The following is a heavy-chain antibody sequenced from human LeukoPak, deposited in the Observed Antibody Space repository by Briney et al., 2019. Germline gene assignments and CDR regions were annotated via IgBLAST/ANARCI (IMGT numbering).Heavy chain of an antibody. CDR1: GGSFSDYY. V-gene: IGHV4-34*01. CDR3: ARVKGGYYYYYMDI. J-gene: IGHJ6*03. Sequence: PSETLSLTCTVYGGSFSDYYWNWVRQSPGKGLEWVGEINQRGTTNYSPSLKSRVSISGDRSKNQFSLKLTSVTAADTAVYYCARVKGGYYYYYMDIWGKGTTVTVSS. CDR2: INQRGTT.